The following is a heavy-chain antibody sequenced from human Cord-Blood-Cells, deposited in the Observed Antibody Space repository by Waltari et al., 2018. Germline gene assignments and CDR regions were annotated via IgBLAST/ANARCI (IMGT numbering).Heavy chain of an antibody. V-gene: IGHV3-73*02. CDR2: IRSKANSYAT. CDR1: GCTFSCSA. D-gene: IGHD2-21*01. Sequence: EVQLVESGGGLVQPGGSRKRSGAASGCTFSCSAMHGSRQASGKGLEWVGRIRSKANSYATAYAASVKGRFTISRDDSKNTAYLQMNSLKTEDTAVYYCTRHGAYCGGDCYDYWGQGTLVTVSS. J-gene: IGHJ4*02. CDR3: TRHGAYCGGDCYDY.